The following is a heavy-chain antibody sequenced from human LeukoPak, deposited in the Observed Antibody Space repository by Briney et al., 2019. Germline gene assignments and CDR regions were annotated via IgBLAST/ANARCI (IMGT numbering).Heavy chain of an antibody. Sequence: ASVNVSCKVSGYTLTELSMHWVRQAPGKGLEWMGGFDPVDGETIYAQKFQGRVTMTEDTSTDTAYMELSSLRSEDTAVYYCATDRILNSGSYSGFDYWGQGTLVTVSS. D-gene: IGHD1-26*01. CDR3: ATDRILNSGSYSGFDY. CDR1: GYTLTELS. CDR2: FDPVDGET. J-gene: IGHJ4*02. V-gene: IGHV1-24*01.